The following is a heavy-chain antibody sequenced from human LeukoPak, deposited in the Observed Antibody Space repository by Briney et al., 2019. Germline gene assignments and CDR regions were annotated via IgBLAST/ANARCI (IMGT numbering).Heavy chain of an antibody. CDR1: GFTFSNAW. V-gene: IGHV3-15*01. D-gene: IGHD3-22*01. Sequence: GGSLRLSCAASGFTFSNAWMSWVRQAPGKGLEWVGRIKSKTDGGTTDYAAPVKGRVTISRDDSKNTLYLQMNSLKTEDTAVYYCTTQNGITMIVSSVWGQGTLVTVSS. CDR3: TTQNGITMIVSSV. CDR2: IKSKTDGGTT. J-gene: IGHJ4*02.